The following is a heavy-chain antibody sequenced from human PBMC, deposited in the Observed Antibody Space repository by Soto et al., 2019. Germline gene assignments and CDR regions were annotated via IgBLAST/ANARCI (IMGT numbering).Heavy chain of an antibody. D-gene: IGHD6-13*01. CDR2: ISGSGGST. J-gene: IGHJ4*02. V-gene: IGHV3-23*01. Sequence: GGSLRLSCAASGLTFSSYAMSWARQAPGKGLEWVSAISGSGGSTYYADSVKGRFTISRDNSKNTLYLQMNSLRAGDTAVYYCAKDSSSFAGYNSSPYFDYWGQGTLVTVSS. CDR3: AKDSSSFAGYNSSPYFDY. CDR1: GLTFSSYA.